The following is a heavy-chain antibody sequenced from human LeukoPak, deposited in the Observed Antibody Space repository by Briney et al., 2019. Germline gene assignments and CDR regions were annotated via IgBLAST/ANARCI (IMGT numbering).Heavy chain of an antibody. CDR2: IYTSGST. CDR3: ARGVSSVWYYFDY. J-gene: IGHJ4*02. Sequence: SETLSLTCTVSGGSISSSSYYWGWIRQPPGKGLEWIGRIYTSGSTNYNPSLKSRVTISVDTSKNQSSLKLSSVTAAVTAVYYCARGVSSVWYYFDYWGQGTLVTVSS. V-gene: IGHV4-39*07. D-gene: IGHD5/OR15-5a*01. CDR1: GGSISSSSYY.